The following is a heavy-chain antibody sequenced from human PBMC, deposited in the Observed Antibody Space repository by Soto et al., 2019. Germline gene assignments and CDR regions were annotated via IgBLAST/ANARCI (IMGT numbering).Heavy chain of an antibody. CDR1: GFTLSSYW. J-gene: IGHJ6*02. CDR3: ARGYGSSYSPRYYGMDV. CDR2: IKQDGSEK. V-gene: IGHV3-7*05. D-gene: IGHD6-13*01. Sequence: EVQLVESGGGLVQPGGSLRLSCAASGFTLSSYWMSWVRQAPGKGLEWVANIKQDGSEKYYVDSVKGRFTISRDTAKSSLYLQLNSLRAEDTAVYYCARGYGSSYSPRYYGMDVWGQGTTVTVSS.